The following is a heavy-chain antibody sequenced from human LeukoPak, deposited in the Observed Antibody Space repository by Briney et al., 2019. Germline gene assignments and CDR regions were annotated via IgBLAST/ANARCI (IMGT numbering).Heavy chain of an antibody. J-gene: IGHJ5*02. Sequence: SETLSLTCTVSGGSISSYYWSWIRQPPGKGLEWIGYIYYNGSTNYNPSLKSRVTISVDTSKNQFSLKLSSVTAADTAVYYCARQINSLDPWGQGTLVTVSS. CDR2: IYYNGST. CDR3: ARQINSLDP. D-gene: IGHD2/OR15-2a*01. V-gene: IGHV4-59*08. CDR1: GGSISSYY.